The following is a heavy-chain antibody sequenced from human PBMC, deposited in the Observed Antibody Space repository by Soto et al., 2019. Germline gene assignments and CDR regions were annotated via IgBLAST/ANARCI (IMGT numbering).Heavy chain of an antibody. D-gene: IGHD6-19*01. CDR2: INPSGGST. Sequence: ASVKVSCKASGYTFTSYGISWVRQAPGQGLEWMGIINPSGGSTSYAQKFQGRVTMTRDTSTSTVYMELSSLRSEDTAVYYCARDHGGGYSSGWLSSRYYYYYGMDVWGQGTTVTVSS. J-gene: IGHJ6*02. CDR3: ARDHGGGYSSGWLSSRYYYYYGMDV. CDR1: GYTFTSYG. V-gene: IGHV1-46*01.